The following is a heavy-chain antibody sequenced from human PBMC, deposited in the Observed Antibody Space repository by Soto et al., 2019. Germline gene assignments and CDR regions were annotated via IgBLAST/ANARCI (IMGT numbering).Heavy chain of an antibody. Sequence: EVQLLESGGGLVQPGGSLRLSCAVSGFTFSNYAMSWVRQAPGKGLEWVSVISGSGGSTFYADSVKGRFTISRDNSKKTLHLQMNSLRAEDTAVYYCAKDSGSSGLFAYWGQGTRVAVSS. D-gene: IGHD5-12*01. CDR3: AKDSGSSGLFAY. J-gene: IGHJ4*02. CDR1: GFTFSNYA. CDR2: ISGSGGST. V-gene: IGHV3-23*01.